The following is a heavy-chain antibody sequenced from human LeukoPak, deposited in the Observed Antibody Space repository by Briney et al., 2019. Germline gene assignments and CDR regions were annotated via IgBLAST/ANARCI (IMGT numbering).Heavy chain of an antibody. V-gene: IGHV4-61*02. Sequence: SETLSLTCTVSGGSISSGSYYWSWIRQPAGKGLEWIGRMYTSGSTNYNPSLKSRVTISVDTSKNQFSLKLSSVTAADTAVYYCARDGGGSYYVRSYYFDYWGQGTLVTVSS. J-gene: IGHJ4*02. D-gene: IGHD1-26*01. CDR3: ARDGGGSYYVRSYYFDY. CDR1: GGSISSGSYY. CDR2: MYTSGST.